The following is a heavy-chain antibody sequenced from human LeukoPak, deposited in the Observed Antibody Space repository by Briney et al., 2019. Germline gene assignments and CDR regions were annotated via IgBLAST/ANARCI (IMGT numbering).Heavy chain of an antibody. Sequence: GGSLRLSCAASGFTFSSYAMSWVRQAPGKGLEWVSAISGSGGSTYYADSVKGRFTISRDNSKNTLYLQMNSLRAEDTAVYYCAKWTIRQQLSGGSDYWGQGTLVTVSS. CDR1: GFTFSSYA. J-gene: IGHJ4*02. CDR3: AKWTIRQQLSGGSDY. D-gene: IGHD6-13*01. V-gene: IGHV3-23*01. CDR2: ISGSGGST.